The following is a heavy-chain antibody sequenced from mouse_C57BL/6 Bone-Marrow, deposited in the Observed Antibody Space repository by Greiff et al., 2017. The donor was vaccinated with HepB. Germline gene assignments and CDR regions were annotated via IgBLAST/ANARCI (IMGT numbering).Heavy chain of an antibody. Sequence: EVQLVESGGGLVQPGGSLSLSCAASGFTFTDYYMSWVRQPPGKALEWLGFIRNKANGYTTEYSASVKGRFTISRDNSQSILYLQMNALRAEDSATDYCARSPTGYFDYWGQGTTLTVSS. V-gene: IGHV7-3*01. D-gene: IGHD4-1*02. CDR1: GFTFTDYY. CDR3: ARSPTGYFDY. J-gene: IGHJ2*01. CDR2: IRNKANGYTT.